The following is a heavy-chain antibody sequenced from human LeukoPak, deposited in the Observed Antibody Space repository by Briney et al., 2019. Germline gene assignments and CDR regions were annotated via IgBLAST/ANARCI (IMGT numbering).Heavy chain of an antibody. CDR2: MNPNTGNT. CDR3: ARHSSGYYRGDDY. J-gene: IGHJ4*02. CDR1: GYTFTSYD. D-gene: IGHD3-22*01. V-gene: IGHV1-8*03. Sequence: ASVKVSCKASGYTFTSYDINWVRQATGQGLEWMGWMNPNTGNTGYAQKFQGRVTITSNTSISTAYVELSSLRSEDTAIYYCARHSSGYYRGDDYWGQGALVTVSS.